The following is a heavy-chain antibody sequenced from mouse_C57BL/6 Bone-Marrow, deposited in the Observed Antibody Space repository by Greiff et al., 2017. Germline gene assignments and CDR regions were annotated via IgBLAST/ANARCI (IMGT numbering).Heavy chain of an antibody. CDR2: FYPGSGSI. Sequence: VKLMESGAELVKPGASVKLSCKASGYTFTEYTIHWVKQRSGQGLEWIGWFYPGSGSIKYNEKFKDKATLTADKSSSTVYMELSRLTSEDSAVYFCARHEDGYDGKPGFAYWGQGTLVTVSA. J-gene: IGHJ3*01. CDR3: ARHEDGYDGKPGFAY. CDR1: GYTFTEYT. V-gene: IGHV1-62-2*01. D-gene: IGHD2-2*01.